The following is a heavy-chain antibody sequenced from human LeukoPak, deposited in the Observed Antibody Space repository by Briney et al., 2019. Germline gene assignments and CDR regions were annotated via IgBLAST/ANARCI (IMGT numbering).Heavy chain of an antibody. Sequence: ASVKVSCKASGYTFTGYYMHWVRQAPGQGLEWMGWINPSSGGTNYAQKFQGRVTMTRDTSISTAYMELSRLRSDDTAVYYCARSSYTGSPKGWFDPWGQGTLVTVSS. D-gene: IGHD5-12*01. CDR1: GYTFTGYY. J-gene: IGHJ5*02. V-gene: IGHV1-2*02. CDR3: ARSSYTGSPKGWFDP. CDR2: INPSSGGT.